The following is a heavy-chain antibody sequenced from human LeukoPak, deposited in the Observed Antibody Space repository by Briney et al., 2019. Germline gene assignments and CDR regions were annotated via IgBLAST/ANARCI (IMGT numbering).Heavy chain of an antibody. J-gene: IGHJ2*01. CDR3: ARGLLPAGDYVWYFDL. Sequence: SVKVSCKASGGTFSSSAITWVRQAPGQGLVWMGNIIPIFGTANYAQKFQGRVTITADESTSTAYMELSSLRSEDTAVYYCARGLLPAGDYVWYFDLWGRGTLVTVSS. V-gene: IGHV1-69*15. CDR1: GGTFSSSA. CDR2: IIPIFGTA. D-gene: IGHD4-17*01.